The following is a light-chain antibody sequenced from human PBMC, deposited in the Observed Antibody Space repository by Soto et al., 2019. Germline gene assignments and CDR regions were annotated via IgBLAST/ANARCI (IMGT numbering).Light chain of an antibody. CDR1: SGHSSYA. V-gene: IGLV4-69*01. J-gene: IGLJ3*02. Sequence: QLVLTQSPSASASLGASVKLTCILSSGHSSYAIAWHQQQPEKGPRYLMKLNSDGSHSKGDGIPDRFSGSSSGAERYLTISSLQSEDEADYYCQTWVTGIQVFGGGTQLTVL. CDR3: QTWVTGIQV. CDR2: LNSDGSH.